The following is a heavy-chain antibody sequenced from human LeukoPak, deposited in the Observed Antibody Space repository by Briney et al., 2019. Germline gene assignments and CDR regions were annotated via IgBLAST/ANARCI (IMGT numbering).Heavy chain of an antibody. CDR3: ARVRSGWYVDY. V-gene: IGHV4-59*01. CDR1: GGSISSYY. Sequence: SETLSLTCTVSGGSISSYYWTWIRQPPGKGLEWIGYIYYSGSTNYNPSLKSRVTISVDTSKNQFSLKLSSVTAADTAVYYCARVRSGWYVDYWGQGTLVTVSS. J-gene: IGHJ4*02. CDR2: IYYSGST. D-gene: IGHD6-19*01.